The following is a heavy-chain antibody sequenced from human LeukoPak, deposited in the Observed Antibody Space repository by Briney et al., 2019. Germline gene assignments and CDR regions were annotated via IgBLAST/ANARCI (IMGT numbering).Heavy chain of an antibody. CDR1: DVSITSGAYS. J-gene: IGHJ6*02. Sequence: SEPLSLTCAVSDVSITSGAYSWSWIRQPPGKGLEWIGYIYRSGSTYYNPSLMSRVTMSVDRSKNHFSLKLSSVTAADTAVYYCARDNWNYGSSMDVWGQGTTVIVSS. CDR2: IYRSGST. D-gene: IGHD1-7*01. V-gene: IGHV4-30-2*01. CDR3: ARDNWNYGSSMDV.